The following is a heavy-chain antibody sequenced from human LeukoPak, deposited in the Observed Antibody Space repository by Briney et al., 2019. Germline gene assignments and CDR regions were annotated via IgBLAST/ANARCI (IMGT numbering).Heavy chain of an antibody. V-gene: IGHV3-23*01. CDR1: GFTLSNHA. CDR3: AKDRVDGSGSQFES. J-gene: IGHJ4*02. D-gene: IGHD3-10*01. Sequence: GGSLRLSCAASGFTLSNHAMIWVRQAPGKGLEWVSSISGSGAMTYYADSVKGRFTISRDNAMDTLYLHMNSLRADDTAVYYCAKDRVDGSGSQFESWGQGSLVIVSS. CDR2: ISGSGAMT.